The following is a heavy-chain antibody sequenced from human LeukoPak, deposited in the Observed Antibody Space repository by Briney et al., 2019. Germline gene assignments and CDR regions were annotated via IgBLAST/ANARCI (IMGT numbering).Heavy chain of an antibody. CDR3: AIRKEMGFGGVSWFDP. CDR2: IYPGDSDA. D-gene: IGHD3-16*01. Sequence: GESLKISCKGSGYSFTNYWIGWVRQMPGKGLEWMGIIYPGDSDARYSPSFQGQVTISADKSISTAYLHWSSLKASDTAMYYCAIRKEMGFGGVSWFDPWGQGTLVTVSS. V-gene: IGHV5-51*01. CDR1: GYSFTNYW. J-gene: IGHJ5*02.